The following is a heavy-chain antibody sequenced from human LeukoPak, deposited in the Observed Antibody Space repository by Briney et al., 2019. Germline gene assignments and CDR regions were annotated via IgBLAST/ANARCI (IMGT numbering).Heavy chain of an antibody. CDR1: GFTFSSYW. Sequence: GGSLKLSRAASGFTFSSYWMSSVCLGPRKGLEWVAIITQDGSEEYYTHSGKGRFTISYVDSVKGRFSISRDNAENSLYLQMNSLRAEYAAVYYCARDREQMTTVPLDALDIWGQGTMVTVSS. D-gene: IGHD4-17*01. CDR2: ITQDGSEE. J-gene: IGHJ3*02. V-gene: IGHV3-7*01. CDR3: ARDREQMTTVPLDALDI.